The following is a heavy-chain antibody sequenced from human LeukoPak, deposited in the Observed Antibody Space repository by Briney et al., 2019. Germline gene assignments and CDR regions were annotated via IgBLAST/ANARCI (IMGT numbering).Heavy chain of an antibody. CDR2: INPNSGFA. V-gene: IGHV1-2*02. D-gene: IGHD2-2*02. Sequence: GASVKVSCKASGYTFTGYYIHWVRQAPGQGLQWMGWINPNSGFAHYPQNFHGSLTMTRDTSISTVYMELSRMRSDDTAVYYCASDLVVPAAIHRGLLYYFDYWGQGTLVTVSS. CDR3: ASDLVVPAAIHRGLLYYFDY. CDR1: GYTFTGYY. J-gene: IGHJ4*02.